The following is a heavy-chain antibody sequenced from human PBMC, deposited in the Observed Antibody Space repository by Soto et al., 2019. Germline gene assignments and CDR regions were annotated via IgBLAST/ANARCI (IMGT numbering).Heavy chain of an antibody. D-gene: IGHD4-17*01. J-gene: IGHJ4*02. Sequence: PGGSLRLSCAASGFTFSSYAMSWVRQAPEKGLEWVSAISGSGGNTYYADSVKGRFTISRDNSKNTLYLQMNSLRAEDTAVYYCAKGLPSYGARTPGVDYWGQGTLVTVSS. CDR2: ISGSGGNT. CDR3: AKGLPSYGARTPGVDY. V-gene: IGHV3-23*01. CDR1: GFTFSSYA.